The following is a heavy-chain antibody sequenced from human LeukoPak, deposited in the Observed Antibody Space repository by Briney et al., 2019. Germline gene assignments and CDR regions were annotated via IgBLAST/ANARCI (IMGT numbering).Heavy chain of an antibody. CDR2: IYYSGST. D-gene: IGHD4-17*01. V-gene: IGHV4-31*03. CDR3: ARAPTTVATKPFDY. CDR1: GGSISSGGYH. J-gene: IGHJ4*02. Sequence: SETLSLTCTVSGGSISSGGYHWSWIRQHPGKGLEWIGYIYYSGSTYYNPSLKSRVTISVDTSKNQFSLKLSSVTAADTAVYYCARAPTTVATKPFDYWGQGTLVTVSS.